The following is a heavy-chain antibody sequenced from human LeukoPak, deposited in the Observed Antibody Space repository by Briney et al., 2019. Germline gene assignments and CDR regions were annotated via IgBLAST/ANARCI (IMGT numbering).Heavy chain of an antibody. D-gene: IGHD3-3*01. V-gene: IGHV4-39*01. Sequence: SETLSLTCTVSGGSISSSSHYWGWIRQPPGKGLEWIGSIYYSGSTYYNPSLKSRVTISVDTSKNQFSLKLSSVTAADTAVYYCARRDYDFWSGYLGSMDVWGQGTTVTVSS. CDR2: IYYSGST. CDR1: GGSISSSSHY. J-gene: IGHJ6*02. CDR3: ARRDYDFWSGYLGSMDV.